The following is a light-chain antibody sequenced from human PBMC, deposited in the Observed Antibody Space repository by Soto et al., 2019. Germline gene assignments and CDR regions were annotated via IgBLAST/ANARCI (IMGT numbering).Light chain of an antibody. Sequence: QSVLTQPPSASGTPGQSVTISCSGGTSNVGRNAVNWYQQFPGSAPRLLIQLHNQRPSGVPTRFSASKSGTSASLAISGLQSEDEADYYCGTWDDSLNAMLFGGGTTLTVL. CDR2: LHN. J-gene: IGLJ3*02. CDR1: TSNVGRNA. CDR3: GTWDDSLNAML. V-gene: IGLV1-44*01.